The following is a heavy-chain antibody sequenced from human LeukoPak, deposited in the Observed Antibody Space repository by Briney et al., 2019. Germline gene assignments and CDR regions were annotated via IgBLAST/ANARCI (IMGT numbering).Heavy chain of an antibody. CDR2: IYPGDSDT. CDR1: GYSFTNYW. J-gene: IGHJ4*02. CDR3: ALNPRGYCSGGRCYIGY. D-gene: IGHD2-15*01. Sequence: GASLKISCKGSGYSFTNYWIGWVRQMPGKGLEWMGIIYPGDSDTRSSPSFQGQVTISADKSISTAYLQWSSLKASDTAMYYCALNPRGYCSGGRCYIGYWGQGTLVTVSS. V-gene: IGHV5-51*01.